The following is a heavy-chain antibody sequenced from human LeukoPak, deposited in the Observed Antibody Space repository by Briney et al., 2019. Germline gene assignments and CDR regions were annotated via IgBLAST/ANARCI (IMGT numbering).Heavy chain of an antibody. Sequence: GASVKVSCKASGGTFSSYAISWVRQALGQGLEWMGGIIPSFGTANYAQKLRSSVTITAGESTSTAYMERSSLRSEDTAVYYCARGNYYGDFSAFDIWGQGTMVTVSS. J-gene: IGHJ3*02. D-gene: IGHD4-17*01. CDR1: GGTFSSYA. CDR3: ARGNYYGDFSAFDI. V-gene: IGHV1-69*13. CDR2: IIPSFGTA.